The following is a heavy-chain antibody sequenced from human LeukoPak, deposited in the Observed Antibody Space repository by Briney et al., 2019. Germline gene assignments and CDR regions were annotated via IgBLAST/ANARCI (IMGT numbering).Heavy chain of an antibody. CDR3: ARAAYYYDSSGYSIGLGY. CDR1: GYTFTGYY. CDR2: INPNSGGT. Sequence: ASVKVSCKASGYTFTGYYMHWVRQAPGQGLEWMGWINPNSGGTNYAQKFQGRVTMTRDTSISTAYVELSRLRSDDTAVYYCARAAYYYDSSGYSIGLGYWGQGTLVTVSS. J-gene: IGHJ4*02. V-gene: IGHV1-2*02. D-gene: IGHD3-22*01.